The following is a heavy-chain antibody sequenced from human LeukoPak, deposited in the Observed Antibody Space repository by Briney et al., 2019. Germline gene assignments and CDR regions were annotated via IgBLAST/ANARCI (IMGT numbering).Heavy chain of an antibody. CDR1: GYTFTSYY. J-gene: IGHJ4*02. CDR3: ARPIAAAGLFDY. V-gene: IGHV1-46*01. Sequence: GASVKVSCKASGYTFTSYYMHWVRQAPGQGLEWMGIINPSGGSTSYAQKFQGRATMARDTSTSTVYMELSSLRSEDTAVYYCARPIAAAGLFDYWGQGTLVTVSS. D-gene: IGHD6-13*01. CDR2: INPSGGST.